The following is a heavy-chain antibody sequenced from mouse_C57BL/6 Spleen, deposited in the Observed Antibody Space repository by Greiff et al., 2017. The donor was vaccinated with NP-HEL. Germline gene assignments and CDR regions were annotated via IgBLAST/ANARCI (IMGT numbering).Heavy chain of an antibody. CDR1: GYTFTSYW. V-gene: IGHV1-52*01. J-gene: IGHJ1*03. CDR2: IDPSDSET. CDR3: ARDDGYYVGYFDV. Sequence: QVQLQQPGAELVRPGSSVKLSCKASGYTFTSYWMHWVKQRPIQGLAWIGNIDPSDSETHYNQKFKDKATLTVDKSSSTAYMQLSSLTSEDSAVYYCARDDGYYVGYFDVWGTGTTVTVSS. D-gene: IGHD2-3*01.